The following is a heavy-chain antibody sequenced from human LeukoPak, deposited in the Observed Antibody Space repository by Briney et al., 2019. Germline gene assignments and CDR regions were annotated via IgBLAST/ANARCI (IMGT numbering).Heavy chain of an antibody. CDR3: ARQYEEDI. Sequence: SKTLTLTCTVSGGSISSYYWSWIRQPPGKGLEWIGYIYYSGSTNYNPSLKSRVTISVDTSKNQFSLKLSSVTAADTAVYYCARQYEEDIWGQETMVSVSS. V-gene: IGHV4-59*08. CDR1: GGSISSYY. D-gene: IGHD3-16*01. CDR2: IYYSGST. J-gene: IGHJ3*02.